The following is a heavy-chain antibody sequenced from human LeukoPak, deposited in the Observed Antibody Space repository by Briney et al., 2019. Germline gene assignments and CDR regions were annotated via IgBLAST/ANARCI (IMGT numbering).Heavy chain of an antibody. J-gene: IGHJ6*03. CDR1: GASLNSYY. Sequence: NTSETLSLTCSVSGASLNSYYWAWVRQPAGKGLEWIGRLHTSGTTNCNPSLKSRVTMSADTSKRQFSLTLRSVTAADTAVYYCVRDWDWRSSYYNYYMDVWGEGTTVTVSS. CDR3: VRDWDWRSSYYNYYMDV. V-gene: IGHV4-4*07. D-gene: IGHD3-16*01. CDR2: LHTSGTT.